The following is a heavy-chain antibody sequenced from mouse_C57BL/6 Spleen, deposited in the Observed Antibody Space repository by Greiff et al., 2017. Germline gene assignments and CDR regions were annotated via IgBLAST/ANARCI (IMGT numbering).Heavy chain of an antibody. Sequence: EVQLVESGGDLVKPGGSLKLSCAASGFTFSSYGMSWVRQTPDKRLEWVATISSGGSYTYYPDSVKGRFTISRDNAKNTLYLQMSSLKSEDTAMYYCASWDFDYWGQGTTLTVSA. D-gene: IGHD4-1*01. CDR3: ASWDFDY. J-gene: IGHJ2*01. V-gene: IGHV5-6*01. CDR1: GFTFSSYG. CDR2: ISSGGSYT.